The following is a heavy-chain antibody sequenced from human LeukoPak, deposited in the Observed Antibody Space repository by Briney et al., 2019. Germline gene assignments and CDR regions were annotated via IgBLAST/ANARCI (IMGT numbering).Heavy chain of an antibody. CDR3: ARDMYGSGSFLPESP. Sequence: NASETLSLTCTVSGVSVSSGSYYWTWIRQPPGKGLEWIGYSYHSGSTMYNPSLKSRVTMSVAKSKNQFSLKLTSVTAADTAVYYCARDMYGSGSFLPESPWGQGTPVTVSS. CDR1: GVSVSSGSYY. V-gene: IGHV4-61*01. CDR2: SYHSGST. J-gene: IGHJ5*02. D-gene: IGHD3-10*01.